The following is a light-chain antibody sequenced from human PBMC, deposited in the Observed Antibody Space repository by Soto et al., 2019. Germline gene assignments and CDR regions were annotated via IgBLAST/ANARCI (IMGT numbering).Light chain of an antibody. J-gene: IGKJ1*01. CDR2: GAS. CDR1: ESVSGN. Sequence: EIVMTQSPAILSVSPGETATLSCRASESVSGNLVWYQQKPGQAPRLLIYGASTRATGIPARFSGSGFGTEFTLTISSLQSEDFATYYCQHYNSYSEAFGQGTKVDIK. CDR3: QHYNSYSEA. V-gene: IGKV3-15*01.